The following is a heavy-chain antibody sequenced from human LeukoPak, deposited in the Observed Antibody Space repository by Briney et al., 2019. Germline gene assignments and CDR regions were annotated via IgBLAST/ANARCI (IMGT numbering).Heavy chain of an antibody. CDR3: ARDPSLTGPFDH. V-gene: IGHV3-30-3*01. D-gene: IGHD2-2*01. CDR1: GFTFSSYA. Sequence: PGGSLRLSCAASGFTFSSYAMHWVRQAPGKGLEWVAVISYDGSNKYYADSVKGRFTISRDNSKNTLYLQMNSLRAEDTAVYYCARDPSLTGPFDHWGQGTLVTVSS. J-gene: IGHJ4*02. CDR2: ISYDGSNK.